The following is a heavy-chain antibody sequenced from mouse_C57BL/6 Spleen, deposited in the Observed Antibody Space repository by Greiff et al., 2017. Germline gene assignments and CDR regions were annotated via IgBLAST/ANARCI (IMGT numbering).Heavy chain of an antibody. CDR2: ISSGGDYI. D-gene: IGHD4-1*01. CDR1: GFTFSSYA. J-gene: IGHJ1*03. CDR3: TREGGTGWYFDV. Sequence: EVHLVESGEGLVKPGGSLKLSCAASGFTFSSYAMSWVRQTPEKRLEWVAYISSGGDYIYYADTVKGRFTISRDNARNTLYLQMSSLKSEDTAMYYCTREGGTGWYFDVWGTGTTVTVSS. V-gene: IGHV5-9-1*02.